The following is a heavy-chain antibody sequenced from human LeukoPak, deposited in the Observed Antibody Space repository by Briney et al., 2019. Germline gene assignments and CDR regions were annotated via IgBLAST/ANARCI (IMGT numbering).Heavy chain of an antibody. J-gene: IGHJ3*02. D-gene: IGHD5/OR15-5a*01. CDR3: ARDLKDKGLNDAFDI. V-gene: IGHV4-4*07. CDR2: IYTSGST. CDR1: GGSISSYY. Sequence: RSSETLSLTCTVSGGSISSYYWSWIRQPPGKGLEWIGRIYTSGSTNYNPSLKSRVTMSVDTSKNQFSLKLSSVTAADTAVYYCARDLKDKGLNDAFDIWGQGTMVTVSS.